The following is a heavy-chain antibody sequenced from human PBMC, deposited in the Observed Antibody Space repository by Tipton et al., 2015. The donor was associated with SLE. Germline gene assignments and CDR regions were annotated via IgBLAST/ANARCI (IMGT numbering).Heavy chain of an antibody. CDR3: ARDGDAIVGNTGAFDI. D-gene: IGHD2-21*01. Sequence: TLSLTCTVSGYSISSDYYWGWIRQPPGKGLTWIGNIYHSGNTYYSPSLRSRLTMSIDASKNQFSMRLTSVTAADTAVYYCARDGDAIVGNTGAFDIWGQGTMVTVSS. J-gene: IGHJ3*02. CDR1: GYSISSDYY. V-gene: IGHV4-38-2*02. CDR2: IYHSGNT.